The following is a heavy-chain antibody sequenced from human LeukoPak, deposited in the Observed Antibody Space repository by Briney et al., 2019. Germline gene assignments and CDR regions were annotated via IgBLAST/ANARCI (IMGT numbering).Heavy chain of an antibody. V-gene: IGHV3-23*01. D-gene: IGHD6-19*01. J-gene: IGHJ4*02. Sequence: PGGSLRLSCAASGFTFSSFPISWVRQAPGKGLEWVSTISTSGNTPYYADSVKGRFTVSRDNSKNTLYLQMNSLRAEDTATYYCAKVLSGWYRGNDCWGQGTLVAVSS. CDR3: AKVLSGWYRGNDC. CDR2: ISTSGNTP. CDR1: GFTFSSFP.